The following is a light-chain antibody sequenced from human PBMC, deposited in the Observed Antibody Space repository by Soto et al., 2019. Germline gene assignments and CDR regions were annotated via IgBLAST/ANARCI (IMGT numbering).Light chain of an antibody. J-gene: IGKJ1*01. CDR2: KAS. V-gene: IGKV1-5*03. Sequence: DIQMTQSPSTLSGSVGDRVTITCRASQTISSWLAWYQQKPGKAPKLLINKASTLKSGVPSRFSGSRSGTEFTLTYSSTQPDDFATYYCQHYNSYSEAFGQGTKVEL. CDR1: QTISSW. CDR3: QHYNSYSEA.